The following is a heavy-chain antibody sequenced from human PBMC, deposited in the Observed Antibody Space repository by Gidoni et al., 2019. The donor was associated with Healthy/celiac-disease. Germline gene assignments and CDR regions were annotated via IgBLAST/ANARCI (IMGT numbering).Heavy chain of an antibody. V-gene: IGHV1-2*04. D-gene: IGHD1-26*01. CDR2: INPNSGGT. CDR1: GYTFTGYY. CDR3: ARGSGVGATATHDAFDI. J-gene: IGHJ3*02. Sequence: QVQLVQSGAEVKKPGASVKVSCKASGYTFTGYYMNWVRQAPGQGLEWMGWINPNSGGTNYAQKFQGWVTMTRDTSISTAYMELSRLRSDDTAVYYCARGSGVGATATHDAFDIWGQGTMVTVSS.